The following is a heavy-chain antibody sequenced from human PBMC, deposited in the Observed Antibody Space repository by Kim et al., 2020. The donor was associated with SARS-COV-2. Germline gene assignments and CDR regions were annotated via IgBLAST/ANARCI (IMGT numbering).Heavy chain of an antibody. Sequence: GGSLRLSCAASGFTFSSYAMAWVRQAPGRGLEWVSGLSGSGDGTYYRDSVKGRFTISRDNSKNTLYLQMNSLRAEDTARYYCAKEPIPGGGYYYGMFYYWGQGTLVTVSS. V-gene: IGHV3-23*01. CDR1: GFTFSSYA. D-gene: IGHD4-17*01. CDR3: AKEPIPGGGYYYGMFYY. J-gene: IGHJ4*02. CDR2: LSGSGDGT.